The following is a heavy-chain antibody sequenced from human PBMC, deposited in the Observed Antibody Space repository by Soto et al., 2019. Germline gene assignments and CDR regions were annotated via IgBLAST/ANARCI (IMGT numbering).Heavy chain of an antibody. V-gene: IGHV3-23*01. CDR3: AKDPGGWDDRHTNAAFYI. CDR2: ISGSGGSK. CDR1: GFTFSSYA. Sequence: EVQLLESGGGLVQPGGSLRLSCAASGFTFSSYAMSWVRQAPGKGLEWVSAISGSGGSKYYADSVKGRFTISRDNAKNTLYLHMNGLSAADTAVYSCAKDPGGWDDRHTNAAFYIWGQGTMVTVAA. J-gene: IGHJ3*02. D-gene: IGHD2-8*01.